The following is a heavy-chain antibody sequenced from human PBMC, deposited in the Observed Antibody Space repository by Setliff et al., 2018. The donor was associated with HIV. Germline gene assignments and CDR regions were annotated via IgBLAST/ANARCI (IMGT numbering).Heavy chain of an antibody. CDR3: ARDRSSGWSKDWFDT. CDR1: GGSISSYY. Sequence: SETLSLTCTVSGGSISSYYWSWIRQPAGKGLEWIGHIYISGSTNYNPPFNSRVTMSVDTSKNQFSLRLTSVTAADTAMYHCARDRSSGWSKDWFDTWGQGILVTVSS. CDR2: IYISGST. V-gene: IGHV4-4*07. D-gene: IGHD6-19*01. J-gene: IGHJ5*02.